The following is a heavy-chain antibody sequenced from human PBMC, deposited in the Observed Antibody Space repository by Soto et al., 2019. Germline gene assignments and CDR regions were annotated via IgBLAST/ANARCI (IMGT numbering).Heavy chain of an antibody. CDR2: FFYSENT. J-gene: IGHJ4*02. CDR3: VRGRGYSTGYFDY. V-gene: IGHV4-39*02. D-gene: IGHD3-3*01. Sequence: SETLSLTCSVSGDSVTSDTYYWGWIRQPPGRGLEWIGYFFYSENTYYNPSLKSRVTISVDSSKNHFSLNLNSVTAADSAIYYCVRGRGYSTGYFDYWGQGSQVTVSS. CDR1: GDSVTSDTYY.